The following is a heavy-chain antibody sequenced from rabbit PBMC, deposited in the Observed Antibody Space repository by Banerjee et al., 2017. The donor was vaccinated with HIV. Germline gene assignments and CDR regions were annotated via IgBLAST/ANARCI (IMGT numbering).Heavy chain of an antibody. CDR1: GFSFSGSYY. J-gene: IGHJ6*01. CDR3: ARANTGSIYDNGMDL. CDR2: IYGGSSVNT. D-gene: IGHD8-1*01. V-gene: IGHV1S45*01. Sequence: QEQLEESGGDLVKPGGTLTLTCTASGFSFSGSYYMCWVRQAPGKGLEWIACIYGGSSVNTIYASWAKGRFTISKTSSTTVTLQMTSLTAADTATYFCARANTGSIYDNGMDLWGPGTLVTVS.